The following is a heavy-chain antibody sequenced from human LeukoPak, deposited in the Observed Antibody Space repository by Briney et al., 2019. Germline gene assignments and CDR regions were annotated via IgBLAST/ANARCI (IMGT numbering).Heavy chain of an antibody. D-gene: IGHD6-13*01. CDR3: ARGLDHSSFYVGD. V-gene: IGHV4-31*03. Sequence: SETLSLTCTVSGGSISRGVYYWSWIRQHPGKCLEWIGYIYYSGSTYYNPSLKSRVTISIDTSKNQFSLRLRSVTAADTAVYYCARGLDHSSFYVGDWGQGALVTVS. CDR2: IYYSGST. J-gene: IGHJ4*02. CDR1: GGSISRGVYY.